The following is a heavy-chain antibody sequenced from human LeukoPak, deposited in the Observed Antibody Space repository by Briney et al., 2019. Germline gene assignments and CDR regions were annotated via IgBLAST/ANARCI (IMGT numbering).Heavy chain of an antibody. CDR3: ARDNGIAARPDAFDI. CDR2: IYHSGST. D-gene: IGHD6-6*01. J-gene: IGHJ3*02. Sequence: SETLSLTCTVSGGSISSGGYYWSWIRQPPGKGLEWIGYIYHSGSTYYNPSLKSRVTISVDRSKNQFSLKLSSVTAADTAVYYCARDNGIAARPDAFDIWGQGTMVTVSS. V-gene: IGHV4-30-2*01. CDR1: GGSISSGGYY.